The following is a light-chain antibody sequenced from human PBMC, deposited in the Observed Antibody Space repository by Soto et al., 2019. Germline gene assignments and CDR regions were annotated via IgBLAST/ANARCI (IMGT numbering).Light chain of an antibody. V-gene: IGKV3-11*01. CDR3: QQRSDWPLT. CDR1: QSVSSN. J-gene: IGKJ4*01. CDR2: GAS. Sequence: EIVMTQSPATLSMSLGERATLSCRASQSVSSNLAWYQQKPGQAPRLLIYGASNRATGIPARFSGSGSGTDFTLTISSLEPEDFAVYYCQQRSDWPLTFGGGTKVDIK.